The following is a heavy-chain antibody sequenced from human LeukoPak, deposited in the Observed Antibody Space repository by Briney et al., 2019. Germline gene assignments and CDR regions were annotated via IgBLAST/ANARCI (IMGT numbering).Heavy chain of an antibody. J-gene: IGHJ4*02. CDR2: INPNSGGT. D-gene: IGHD2-21*01. CDR1: GYTFTGYY. CDR3: ARTASCGTNCYSYFDY. Sequence: ASVKVSCKASGYTFTGYYIHWVRQAPGQGLELMGWINPNSGGTYYAQTFQARVTMTRDTSISTAYMELSRLRSDDTTLYYCARTASCGTNCYSYFDYWGQGTLVTVSS. V-gene: IGHV1-2*02.